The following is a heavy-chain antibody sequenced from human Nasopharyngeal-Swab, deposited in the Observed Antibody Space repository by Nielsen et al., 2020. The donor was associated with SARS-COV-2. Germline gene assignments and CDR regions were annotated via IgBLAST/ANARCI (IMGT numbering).Heavy chain of an antibody. V-gene: IGHV1-46*01. CDR2: INPSGGST. Sequence: ASVKVSCKASGYTFTSYYMHWVRQAPGQGLEWMGIINPSGGSTSYAQKFQGRVTMTRDTSTSTVYMELSSLRSEDTAVYYCAREEVRPYDFWSGYYSMVDYWGQGTLVTVSS. CDR1: GYTFTSYY. CDR3: AREEVRPYDFWSGYYSMVDY. J-gene: IGHJ4*02. D-gene: IGHD3-3*01.